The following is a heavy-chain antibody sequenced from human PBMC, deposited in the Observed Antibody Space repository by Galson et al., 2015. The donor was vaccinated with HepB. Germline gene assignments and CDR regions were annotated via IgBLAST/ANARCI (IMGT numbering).Heavy chain of an antibody. V-gene: IGHV1-69*10. Sequence: SVKVSCKASGGTFSSYAISWVRQAPGQGLEWMGGIIPILGIANYAQKFQGRVTITADKSTSTAYMELSSLRSEDTAVYYCARSNCSGGSCYNWFDPWGQGTLVTVSS. CDR3: ARSNCSGGSCYNWFDP. CDR2: IIPILGIA. CDR1: GGTFSSYA. D-gene: IGHD2-15*01. J-gene: IGHJ5*02.